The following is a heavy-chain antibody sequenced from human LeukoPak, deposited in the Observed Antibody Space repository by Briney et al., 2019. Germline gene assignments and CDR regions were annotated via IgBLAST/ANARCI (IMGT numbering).Heavy chain of an antibody. V-gene: IGHV3-21*01. CDR2: ISSSSSYI. D-gene: IGHD1-26*01. Sequence: GGSLRLSCAASGFTFSSYSMNWVRQAPGKGLEWVSSISSSSSYIYYADSVKGRFTISRDNAKNSLYLQMSSLRAEDTAVYYCARDLYYHDAFDIWGQGTMVTVSS. CDR1: GFTFSSYS. CDR3: ARDLYYHDAFDI. J-gene: IGHJ3*02.